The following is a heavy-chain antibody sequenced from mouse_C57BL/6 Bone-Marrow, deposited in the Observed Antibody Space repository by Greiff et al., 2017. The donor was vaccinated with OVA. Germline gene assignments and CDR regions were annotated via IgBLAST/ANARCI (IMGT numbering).Heavy chain of an antibody. D-gene: IGHD1-1*01. V-gene: IGHV5-17*01. CDR3: ARRDYGRRDYAMDY. Sequence: DVKLVESGGGLVKPGGSLQLSCAASGFTFSDYGMHWVRQAPEKGLEWVAYISSGSSTIYYADTVKGRFTISRDNAKYTRFLQMTSLRSEDTAMYYCARRDYGRRDYAMDYWGQGTSVTVSS. J-gene: IGHJ4*01. CDR2: ISSGSSTI. CDR1: GFTFSDYG.